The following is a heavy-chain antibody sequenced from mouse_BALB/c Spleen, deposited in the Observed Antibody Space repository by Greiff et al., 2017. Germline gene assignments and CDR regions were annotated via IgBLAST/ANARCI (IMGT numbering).Heavy chain of an antibody. V-gene: IGHV1-15*01. CDR2: IDPETGGT. Sequence: VKLQESGAELVRPGASVTLSCKASGYTFTDYEMHWVKQTPVHGLEWIGAIDPETGGTAYNQKFKGKATLTADKSSSTAYMELRSLTSEDSAVYYCTREGDGYPAWFAYWGQGTLVTVSA. CDR3: TREGDGYPAWFAY. D-gene: IGHD2-3*01. J-gene: IGHJ3*01. CDR1: GYTFTDYE.